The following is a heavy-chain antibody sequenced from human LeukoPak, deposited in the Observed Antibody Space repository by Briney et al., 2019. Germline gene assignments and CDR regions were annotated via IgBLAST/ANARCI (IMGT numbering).Heavy chain of an antibody. D-gene: IGHD2-15*01. CDR2: ISSSSSYI. V-gene: IGHV3-21*01. J-gene: IGHJ4*02. Sequence: GGSLRLSCAASGFTFSSYSMNWVRQAPGKGLEWVSSISSSSSYIYYADSVKGRFTISRDNAKNSLYLQMNSLRAEDTAVYYCARVWEGIGGYCSGGSCYSIDYWGQETLVTVSS. CDR1: GFTFSSYS. CDR3: ARVWEGIGGYCSGGSCYSIDY.